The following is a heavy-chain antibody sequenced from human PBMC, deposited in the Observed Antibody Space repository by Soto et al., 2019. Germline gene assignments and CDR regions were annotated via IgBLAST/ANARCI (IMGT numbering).Heavy chain of an antibody. J-gene: IGHJ6*02. CDR2: IYPGDSDT. CDR3: ARHPPPRDGWKDENYGMDV. Sequence: GESLKISCKGSGYSFTSYWIGWVRQMPGKGLEWMGIIYPGDSDTRYSPSFQGQVTISADKSISTAYLQWSSLKASDTAMYYCARHPPPRDGWKDENYGMDVWGQGTTATVSS. V-gene: IGHV5-51*01. CDR1: GYSFTSYW. D-gene: IGHD1-1*01.